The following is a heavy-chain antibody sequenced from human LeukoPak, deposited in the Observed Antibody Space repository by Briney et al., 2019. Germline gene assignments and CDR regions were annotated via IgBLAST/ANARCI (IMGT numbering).Heavy chain of an antibody. Sequence: GGSLRLSCAASGFTFSSYWMHWVRQAPGKGLVWVSRINTDGSSTSYADSVKGRFTISRDNAKNTLYLQMNSLRAEDTAVYYCARDEYYYDSSGYSWFDPWGQGTLVTVSS. CDR1: GFTFSSYW. D-gene: IGHD3-22*01. J-gene: IGHJ5*02. V-gene: IGHV3-74*01. CDR2: INTDGSST. CDR3: ARDEYYYDSSGYSWFDP.